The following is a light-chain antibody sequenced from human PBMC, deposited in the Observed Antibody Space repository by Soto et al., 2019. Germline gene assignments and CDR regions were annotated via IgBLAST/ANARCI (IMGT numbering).Light chain of an antibody. CDR3: ASYTSSSTSVI. J-gene: IGLJ6*01. CDR1: SSDVGGYKY. Sequence: QFVLTQPASVSGSPGQSITISCTGTSSDVGGYKYVSWYQQHPDKAPKLIIFEVSNRPSGISSRFSGSKSGNTASLTISGLQAEDEADYYCASYTSSSTSVIFGRGTKVTVL. V-gene: IGLV2-14*01. CDR2: EVS.